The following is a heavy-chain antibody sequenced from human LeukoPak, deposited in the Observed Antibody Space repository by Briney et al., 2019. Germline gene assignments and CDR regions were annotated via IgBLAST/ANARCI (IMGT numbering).Heavy chain of an antibody. D-gene: IGHD2/OR15-2a*01. CDR3: ARKEYSNSKFDY. CDR1: GGSISSGSYF. V-gene: IGHV4-61*02. CDR2: IHTTGST. Sequence: PSETLSLTCTASGGSISSGSYFWNWIRQPAGKGLEWIGRIHTTGSTYYNPSLKSRVTISADTSKNQISLSLSSVTAADTAVYYCARKEYSNSKFDYWGQGTLVTVSS. J-gene: IGHJ4*02.